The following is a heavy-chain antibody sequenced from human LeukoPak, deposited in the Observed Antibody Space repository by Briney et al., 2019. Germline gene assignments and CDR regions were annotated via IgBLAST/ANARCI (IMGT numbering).Heavy chain of an antibody. J-gene: IGHJ5*02. CDR3: ARGDRGDYVGWFDP. V-gene: IGHV1-69*05. CDR2: IILIFGTA. D-gene: IGHD4-17*01. CDR1: GGTFSSYA. Sequence: EASVKVSCKASGGTFSSYAISWVRQAPGQGLEWMGGIILIFGTAYYAQKFQGRVTITTDESTSTAYMELSSLRSEDTAVYYCARGDRGDYVGWFDPWGQGTLVTVSS.